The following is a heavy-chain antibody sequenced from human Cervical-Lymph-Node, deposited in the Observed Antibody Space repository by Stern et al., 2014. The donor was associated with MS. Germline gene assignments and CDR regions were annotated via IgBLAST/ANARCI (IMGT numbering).Heavy chain of an antibody. CDR2: INPRSGTP. Sequence: VQLVESGAEVKKPGASVKVSCKTSAYTFTNYYMHWVRQAPGQGLEWMGLINPRSGTPSYTQKFQGRVTMARDMSTSTVYMDLSSLRSDDTAVYYCATLCAPLSSSFDYWGQGTLVTVSS. CDR1: AYTFTNYY. CDR3: ATLCAPLSSSFDY. V-gene: IGHV1-46*03. J-gene: IGHJ4*02. D-gene: IGHD2-2*01.